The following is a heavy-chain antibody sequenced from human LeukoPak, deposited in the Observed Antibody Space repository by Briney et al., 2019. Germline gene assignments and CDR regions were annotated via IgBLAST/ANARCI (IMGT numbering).Heavy chain of an antibody. CDR1: GITFSKAW. CDR2: IKSKTDGGTT. Sequence: PGGSLRLSCAASGITFSKAWMSWVRRAPGKGLESVGRIKSKTDGGTTDYAAPVKGRFTISRDDSKNTLYLQMNSLRAEDTAVYYCAREDGTAFDYWGQGTLVTVSS. CDR3: AREDGTAFDY. V-gene: IGHV3-15*05. D-gene: IGHD1-14*01. J-gene: IGHJ4*02.